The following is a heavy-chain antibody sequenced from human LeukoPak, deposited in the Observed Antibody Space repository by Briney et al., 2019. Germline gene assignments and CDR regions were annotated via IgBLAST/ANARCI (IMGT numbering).Heavy chain of an antibody. CDR1: GFTFSRYG. J-gene: IGHJ4*02. CDR3: ARRHHFGFLDS. Sequence: PGGSLRLSCAASGFTFSRYGMHWVRQAPGKGLEWVANIKQDGSEKYYVDSVKGRFTISRDNAKNSVYLQMNSLRAEDTAVYYCARRHHFGFLDSWGQGTLVTVSS. CDR2: IKQDGSEK. V-gene: IGHV3-7*04. D-gene: IGHD3-10*01.